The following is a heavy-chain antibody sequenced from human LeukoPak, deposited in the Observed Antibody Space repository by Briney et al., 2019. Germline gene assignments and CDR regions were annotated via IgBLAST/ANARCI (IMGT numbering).Heavy chain of an antibody. CDR2: IWYDGSNE. D-gene: IGHD5-24*01. CDR3: ARGGRRDGYVPPDY. CDR1: GFDFKSYG. V-gene: IGHV3-33*01. Sequence: GGSLRLSCAASGFDFKSYGMHWVRQAPGKGLEWLAVIWYDGSNEYYADFVKGRFTIARDNSNKKLYLQMNSLRAEDTAVYYCARGGRRDGYVPPDYWGQGTLVTVSS. J-gene: IGHJ4*02.